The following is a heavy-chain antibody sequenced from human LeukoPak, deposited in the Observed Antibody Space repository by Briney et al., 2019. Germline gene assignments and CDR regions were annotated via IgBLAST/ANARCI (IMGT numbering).Heavy chain of an antibody. Sequence: GGSLRLSCAASGFTFSSYSMNWVRRAPGKGLEWVSSISSSSSYIYYADSVKGRFTISRDNAKNSLYLQMNSLRAEDTAVYYCARYPYSGSYYANDAFDIWGQGTMVTVSS. CDR3: ARYPYSGSYYANDAFDI. D-gene: IGHD1-26*01. V-gene: IGHV3-21*01. CDR1: GFTFSSYS. J-gene: IGHJ3*02. CDR2: ISSSSSYI.